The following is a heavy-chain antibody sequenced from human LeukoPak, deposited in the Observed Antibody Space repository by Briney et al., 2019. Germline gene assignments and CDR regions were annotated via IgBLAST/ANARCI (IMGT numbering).Heavy chain of an antibody. CDR2: IKEDGSKK. Sequence: GGSLRLSCVVSGFTFSSYWMSWVRQAPGKGLEWVANIKEDGSKKSYVDSVKGRFTISRDNAKNSLSLQMDSLRAEDTAVYYCARVGNWNDRGDYWGQGTLVTVSS. D-gene: IGHD1-1*01. CDR3: ARVGNWNDRGDY. J-gene: IGHJ4*02. V-gene: IGHV3-7*01. CDR1: GFTFSSYW.